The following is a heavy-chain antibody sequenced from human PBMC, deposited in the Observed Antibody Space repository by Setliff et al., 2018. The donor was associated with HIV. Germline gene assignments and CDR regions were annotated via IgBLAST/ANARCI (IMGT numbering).Heavy chain of an antibody. CDR1: GGSFSSYF. CDR3: ARDPKYYYKYYQY. D-gene: IGHD2-2*01. J-gene: IGHJ1*01. Sequence: SETLSLTCIVPGGSFSSYFWSWIRQSPGKGLEWIGNIYDTGKINYNPSLKGRVTMSIDMSEDQFSLNLRSVTAADTATYYCARDPKYYYKYYQYWGPGTLVTVSS. CDR2: IYDTGKI. V-gene: IGHV4-59*01.